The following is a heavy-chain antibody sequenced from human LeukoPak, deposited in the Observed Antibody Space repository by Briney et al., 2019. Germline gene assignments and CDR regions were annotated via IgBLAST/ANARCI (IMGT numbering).Heavy chain of an antibody. CDR3: ARDSGYSSSWPAAGDY. V-gene: IGHV3-30*01. D-gene: IGHD6-13*01. CDR1: GFTFSSYA. Sequence: GGSLRLSCAASGFTFSSYAMHWVRQAPGKGLEWVAVISYDGSNKYYADSVKGRFTISRDNSKNTLYLQTNSLRAEDTAVYYCARDSGYSSSWPAAGDYWGQGTLVTVSS. J-gene: IGHJ4*02. CDR2: ISYDGSNK.